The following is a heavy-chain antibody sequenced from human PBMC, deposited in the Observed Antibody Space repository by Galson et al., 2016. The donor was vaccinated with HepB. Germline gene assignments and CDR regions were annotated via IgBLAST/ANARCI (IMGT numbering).Heavy chain of an antibody. CDR1: GFTFDVYA. D-gene: IGHD6-13*01. J-gene: IGHJ4*02. CDR3: EKDTPYSSSWFCFDY. Sequence: SLRLSCAASGFTFDVYAMHWVRQAPGKGLEWVSCISCSSGRICYADSVKGRFTISRDNAKNSLFLQMNSLRPEDTAVYYCEKDTPYSSSWFCFDYWGQGALVTVSS. V-gene: IGHV3-9*01. CDR2: ISCSSGRI.